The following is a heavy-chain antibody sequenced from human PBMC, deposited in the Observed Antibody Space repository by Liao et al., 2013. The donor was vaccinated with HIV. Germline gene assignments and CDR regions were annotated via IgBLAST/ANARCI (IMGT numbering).Heavy chain of an antibody. Sequence: QVQLHESGPGQVKPSETLSLTCTVTGGFFTSHYWSWIRQPPGKNLEWIGYAYYRGSTNYNPSLQSRVTISIDTSKNQFSLNLNSVTAADTAMYYCARERGGYDIWGQGTMVTVSS. CDR1: GGFFTSHY. CDR3: ARERGGYDI. CDR2: AYYRGST. V-gene: IGHV4-59*11. J-gene: IGHJ3*02. D-gene: IGHD3-22*01.